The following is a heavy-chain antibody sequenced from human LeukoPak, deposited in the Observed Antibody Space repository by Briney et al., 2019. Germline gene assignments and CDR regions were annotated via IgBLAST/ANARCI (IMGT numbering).Heavy chain of an antibody. Sequence: GASVKVSCKASGGTFSSYAISWVRQAPGRGLEWMGGIIPIFGTANYAQKFQGRVTITADKSTSTAYMELSSLRSEDTAVYYCARDLNGVAAAGDSNDYWGQGTLVTVSS. D-gene: IGHD6-13*01. V-gene: IGHV1-69*06. CDR1: GGTFSSYA. CDR2: IIPIFGTA. CDR3: ARDLNGVAAAGDSNDY. J-gene: IGHJ4*02.